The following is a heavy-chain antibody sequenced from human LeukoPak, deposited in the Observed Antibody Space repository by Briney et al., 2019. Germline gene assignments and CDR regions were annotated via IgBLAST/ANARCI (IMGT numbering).Heavy chain of an antibody. D-gene: IGHD3-10*01. Sequence: PSETLSLTCAVYSGSFREYYWSWIRQPPGEGREWIGEIFECGINNYLTSFKSRATISVDTSKNQFSLKLNAVTAADTAVYYCARMIRGVQSHLSWFDSWGEGTLVTVSS. CDR1: SGSFREYY. CDR3: ARMIRGVQSHLSWFDS. V-gene: IGHV4-34*12. J-gene: IGHJ5*01. CDR2: IFECGIN.